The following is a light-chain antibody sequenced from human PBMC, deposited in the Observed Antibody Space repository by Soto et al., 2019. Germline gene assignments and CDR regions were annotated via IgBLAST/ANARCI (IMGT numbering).Light chain of an antibody. CDR2: GAS. J-gene: IGKJ2*01. V-gene: IGKV3D-15*01. CDR1: QSVSSN. Sequence: EIVMTQSPATLSVSPGERATLSCRASQSVSSNLAWYQQKPGQAPRLLIYGASTRATGIPARFSGSGSGTEFTLTISSLQSKDFAVYNCQQYNNWPPTYTFGQGTKLEIK. CDR3: QQYNNWPPTYT.